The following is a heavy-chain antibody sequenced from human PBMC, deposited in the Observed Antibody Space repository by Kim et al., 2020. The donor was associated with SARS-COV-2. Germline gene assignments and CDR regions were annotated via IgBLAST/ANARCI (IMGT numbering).Heavy chain of an antibody. CDR1: GGSFSGYY. D-gene: IGHD5-12*01. J-gene: IGHJ4*02. Sequence: SETLSLTCAVYGGSFSGYYWSWIRQPPGKGLEWIGEINHSGSTNYNPSLKSRVTISVDTSKNQFSLKLSSVTAADTAVYYCARRGRWLQLGLDYWGQGTLVTVSS. CDR2: INHSGST. CDR3: ARRGRWLQLGLDY. V-gene: IGHV4-34*01.